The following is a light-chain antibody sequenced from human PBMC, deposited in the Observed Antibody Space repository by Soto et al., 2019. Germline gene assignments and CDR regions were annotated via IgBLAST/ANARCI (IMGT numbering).Light chain of an antibody. CDR3: CSYAGSYTLV. CDR2: DVS. Sequence: QSALTQPRSVSGSPGPSVTISCTGTSSDIGGYNYVSWYQQHPGKAPKVMIYDVSKRPSGVPDRFSGSKSGNTASLTISGLQADDEADYYCCSYAGSYTLVFGGGTKLTVL. J-gene: IGLJ2*01. CDR1: SSDIGGYNY. V-gene: IGLV2-11*01.